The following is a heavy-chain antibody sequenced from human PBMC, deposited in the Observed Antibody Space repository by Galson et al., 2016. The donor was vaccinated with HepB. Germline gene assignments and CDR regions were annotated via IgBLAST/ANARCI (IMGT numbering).Heavy chain of an antibody. CDR1: GGSFSGHY. V-gene: IGHV4-34*01. Sequence: SETLSLTCAVYGGSFSGHYWSWIRQPPGKGLEWIGEDNESGGTHYNPSLKSRVTISIDTSKNHFSLKLSSVTAADTAIYYCARGPGSNFEYWGQGTLVTVSS. CDR3: ARGPGSNFEY. CDR2: DNESGGT. J-gene: IGHJ4*02. D-gene: IGHD5-12*01.